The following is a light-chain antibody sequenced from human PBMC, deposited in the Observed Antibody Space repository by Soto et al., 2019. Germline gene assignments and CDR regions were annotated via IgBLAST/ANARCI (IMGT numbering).Light chain of an antibody. CDR2: GAS. J-gene: IGKJ1*01. CDR3: HQYGSSPLT. V-gene: IGKV3-20*01. Sequence: EIVLTQSPGTLSLSPGERATLSCRASQSVSSSYLAWYQQKPGQAPRLLIYGASSSATGIPDRFSGSGSGTDFHLTISRLEPEDFAVYYCHQYGSSPLTFGQGTKVEIK. CDR1: QSVSSSY.